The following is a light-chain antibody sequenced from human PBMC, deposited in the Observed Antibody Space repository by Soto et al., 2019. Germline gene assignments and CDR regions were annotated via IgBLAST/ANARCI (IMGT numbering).Light chain of an antibody. V-gene: IGLV2-23*01. CDR1: SSNVGTYDL. CDR3: CSFAVGAALV. Sequence: QSALTQPASVSASPGQPITISCTGTSSNVGTYDLVSWYQHHPDKAPKLIIYEGTKRPSGISSRFSGSKSGNTASLTISGLQAEVDADYYCCSFAVGAALVFGGGTKVTVL. CDR2: EGT. J-gene: IGLJ2*01.